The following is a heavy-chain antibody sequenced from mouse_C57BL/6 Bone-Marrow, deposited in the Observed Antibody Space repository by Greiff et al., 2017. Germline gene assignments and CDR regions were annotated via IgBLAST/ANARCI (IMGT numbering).Heavy chain of an antibody. V-gene: IGHV1-81*01. CDR2: IYPRSGNT. CDR3: ARERWLLNY. D-gene: IGHD2-3*01. J-gene: IGHJ2*01. CDR1: GYTFTSYG. Sequence: VKLMESGAELARPGASVKLSCKASGYTFTSYGISWVKQRTGQGLEWIGEIYPRSGNTYYNEKFKGKATLTADKSSSTAYMELPSLTSEDSAVYFCARERWLLNYWGQGTTLTVSS.